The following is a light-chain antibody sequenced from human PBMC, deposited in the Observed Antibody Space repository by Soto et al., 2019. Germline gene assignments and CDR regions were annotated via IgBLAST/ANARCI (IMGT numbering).Light chain of an antibody. CDR2: VAS. Sequence: DIQMTQSPSSLSASVGDRVTITCRASQGISNYLAWYQQQPGKVPKLLIYVASALQSGVPSRFSGSGSGTDFTLTIRSLQPEDVATYYCQKYNSAPWTFGKGTNVEIK. J-gene: IGKJ1*01. V-gene: IGKV1-27*01. CDR1: QGISNY. CDR3: QKYNSAPWT.